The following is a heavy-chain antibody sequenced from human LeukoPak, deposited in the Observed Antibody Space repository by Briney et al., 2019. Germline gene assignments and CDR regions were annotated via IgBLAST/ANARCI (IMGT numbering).Heavy chain of an antibody. V-gene: IGHV4-38-2*02. D-gene: IGHD2-2*01. CDR2: LYNSGST. Sequence: SETLSLTCTVSDYSISSAYYWGWIRQPPGKGLEGFGSLYNSGSTYYNPSLKSRVTISVDTSKNQFSLKLSSVTAADTAVYYCARYQMLHNCFDPWGQGTPVTVSS. J-gene: IGHJ5*02. CDR3: ARYQMLHNCFDP. CDR1: DYSISSAYY.